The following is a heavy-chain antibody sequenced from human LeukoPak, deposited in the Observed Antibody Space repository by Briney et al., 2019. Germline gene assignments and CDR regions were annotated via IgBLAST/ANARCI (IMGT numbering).Heavy chain of an antibody. J-gene: IGHJ6*02. Sequence: KPSETLSLTCTVSGGSISSYYWSWLRQPPGKGLEWIGYIYYSGSTNYNPSLKSRVTISVDTSKNQFSLKLSSVTAADTAVYYCARVPLRHYYYYGMDVWGQGTTVTVSS. V-gene: IGHV4-59*01. CDR2: IYYSGST. CDR1: GGSISSYY. CDR3: ARVPLRHYYYYGMDV.